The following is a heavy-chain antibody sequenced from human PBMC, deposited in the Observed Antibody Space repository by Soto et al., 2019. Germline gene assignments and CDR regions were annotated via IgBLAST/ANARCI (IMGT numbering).Heavy chain of an antibody. J-gene: IGHJ6*02. CDR1: GFTVSSNY. D-gene: IGHD3-9*01. CDR3: AREKILTGKSGYYYYYGMDV. CDR2: IYSGGST. V-gene: IGHV3-53*01. Sequence: SLRLSCAASGFTVSSNYMSWVRQAPGKGLEWVSVIYSGGSTYYADSVKGRFTISRDNSKNTLYLQMNSLRAEDTAVYYCAREKILTGKSGYYYYYGMDVWGQGTTVTVSS.